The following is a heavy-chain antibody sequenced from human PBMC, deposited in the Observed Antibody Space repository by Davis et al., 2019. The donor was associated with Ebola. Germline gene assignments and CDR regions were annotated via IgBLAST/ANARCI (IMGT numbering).Heavy chain of an antibody. CDR2: ISSSSSYI. Sequence: PGGSLRLSCAASGFTFSSYSMNWVRQAPGKGLEWVSSISSSSSYIYYADSVKGRFTISRDNAKNSLYLQMNSLRAEDTAVYYCARDRGYYDFWSGYYTYYYYGMDVWGQGTTVTVSS. J-gene: IGHJ6*02. V-gene: IGHV3-21*01. CDR1: GFTFSSYS. CDR3: ARDRGYYDFWSGYYTYYYYGMDV. D-gene: IGHD3-3*01.